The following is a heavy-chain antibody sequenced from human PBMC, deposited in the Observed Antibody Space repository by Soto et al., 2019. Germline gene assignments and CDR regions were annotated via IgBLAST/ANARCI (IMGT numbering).Heavy chain of an antibody. J-gene: IGHJ6*02. CDR3: AKAGSIKIFGVVISHPYGMDV. CDR2: ISYDGSNK. V-gene: IGHV3-30*18. D-gene: IGHD3-3*01. Sequence: GGSLRLSCAASGFTFSSYGMHWVRQAPGKRLEWVAVISYDGSNKYYADSVKGRFTISRDNSKNTLYLQMNSLRAEDTAVYYCAKAGSIKIFGVVISHPYGMDVWGQGTTVTVYS. CDR1: GFTFSSYG.